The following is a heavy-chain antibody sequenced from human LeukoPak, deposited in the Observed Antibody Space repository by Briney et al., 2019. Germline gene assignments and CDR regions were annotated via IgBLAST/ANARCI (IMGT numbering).Heavy chain of an antibody. CDR2: ISYDGSNK. Sequence: GGSLRLSCAASGFTFSSYAMHWVRQAPGKGLEWVAVISYDGSNKYYADSVKGRFTISRDNSKNTLYLQMNSLRAEDTAVYYCARSSTSYPYYYGMDVWGQGTTVTVSS. D-gene: IGHD2-2*01. CDR3: ARSSTSYPYYYGMDV. J-gene: IGHJ6*02. V-gene: IGHV3-30-3*01. CDR1: GFTFSSYA.